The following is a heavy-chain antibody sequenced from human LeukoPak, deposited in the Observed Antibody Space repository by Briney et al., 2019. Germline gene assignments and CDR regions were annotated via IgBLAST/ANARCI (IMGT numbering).Heavy chain of an antibody. CDR2: IYWDDDK. V-gene: IGHV2-5*02. J-gene: IGHJ3*02. D-gene: IGHD3-10*01. Sequence: SGPTLVNPTQTLTLTCTFSGFSLSTSGVGVGWIRQPPGKALEWLALIYWDDDKRYSPSLKSRLTITKDTSKNQVVLTMTNMDPVDTATYYCAHRSYYGSGSYPVGHDAFDIWGQGTMVTVSS. CDR1: GFSLSTSGVG. CDR3: AHRSYYGSGSYPVGHDAFDI.